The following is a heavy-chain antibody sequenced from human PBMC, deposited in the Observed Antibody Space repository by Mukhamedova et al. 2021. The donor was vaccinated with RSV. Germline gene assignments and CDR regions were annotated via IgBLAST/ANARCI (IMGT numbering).Heavy chain of an antibody. V-gene: IGHV3-9*01. Sequence: GKGLEWVSGISWNGGYLGYADSVKGRFRVSRDNAKNSLYLQMNSLREEDTALYYCVKDRRRGGSSWIGDNCFDFWGRGTLVTVSS. CDR2: ISWNGGYL. J-gene: IGHJ4*02. CDR3: VKDRRRGGSSWIGDNCFDF. D-gene: IGHD6-13*01.